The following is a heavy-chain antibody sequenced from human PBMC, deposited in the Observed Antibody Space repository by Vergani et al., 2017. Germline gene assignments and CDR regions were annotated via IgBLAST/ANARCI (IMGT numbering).Heavy chain of an antibody. CDR1: GGSMSGYY. V-gene: IGHV4-59*01. D-gene: IGHD3-10*01. J-gene: IGHJ5*02. CDR3: GRVADFYGLGSRLPDL. CDR2: MYHSGST. Sequence: QVRLQESGPGLVKPSETLSLTCSVSGGSMSGYYWSWIRQPPGEELEWIWYMYHSGSTNYNPSLETRVTISGDTSKNQFSLKLNSVTAADTAVYYCGRVADFYGLGSRLPDLWGQGILVTVSS.